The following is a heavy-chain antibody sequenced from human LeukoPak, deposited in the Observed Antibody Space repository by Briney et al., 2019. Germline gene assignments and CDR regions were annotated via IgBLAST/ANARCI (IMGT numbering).Heavy chain of an antibody. CDR2: MNPNSGNT. Sequence: ASVKVSCKASGYTFTSYDINWVRQATGQRLEWMGWMNPNSGNTGYAQKFQGRVTMTRNTSISTAYMELSSLRSEDTAVYYCARGPIDHSPRYGSGSYYSDYWGQGTLVTVSS. V-gene: IGHV1-8*01. CDR1: GYTFTSYD. D-gene: IGHD3-10*01. J-gene: IGHJ4*02. CDR3: ARGPIDHSPRYGSGSYYSDY.